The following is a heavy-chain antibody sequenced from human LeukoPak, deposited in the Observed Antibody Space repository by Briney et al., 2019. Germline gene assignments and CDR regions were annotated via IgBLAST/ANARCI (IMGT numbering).Heavy chain of an antibody. CDR1: GFIFSTYA. CDR2: ISNNGRNT. Sequence: GGSLRLSCSASGFIFSTYAMYWVRQAPGKGLEYVSAISNNGRNTYYADSVKGRFTISRDNSKSTLYLQMSSLRAEDTAVYYCVKRAGPSDSSSQAYFDYWGQGTLVTVSS. J-gene: IGHJ4*02. CDR3: VKRAGPSDSSSQAYFDY. V-gene: IGHV3-64D*06. D-gene: IGHD6-13*01.